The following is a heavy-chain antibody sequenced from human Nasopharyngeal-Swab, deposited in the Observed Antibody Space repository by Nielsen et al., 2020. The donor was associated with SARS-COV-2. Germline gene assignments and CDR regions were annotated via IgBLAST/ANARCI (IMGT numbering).Heavy chain of an antibody. Sequence: GGSLRLSCAASGFTFSSYWMSWVRQAPGKGLEWVANIKQDGSEKYYVDSVKGRFTISRDNAKNSLYLQMNSLRAEDTAVYYCAKEQGTGWQHHFDYWGQGTLVTVSS. D-gene: IGHD6-19*01. J-gene: IGHJ4*02. V-gene: IGHV3-7*05. CDR3: AKEQGTGWQHHFDY. CDR2: IKQDGSEK. CDR1: GFTFSSYW.